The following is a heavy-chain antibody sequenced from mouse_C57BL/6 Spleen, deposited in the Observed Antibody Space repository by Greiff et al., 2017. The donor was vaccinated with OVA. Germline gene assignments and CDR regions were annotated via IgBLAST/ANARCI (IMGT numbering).Heavy chain of an antibody. CDR1: GYTFTSYW. CDR3: ARSGYYGSSLYAMDY. D-gene: IGHD1-1*01. Sequence: VQLQQSGTELVKPGASVKLSCKASGYTFTSYWMHWVKQRPGQGLEWIGNINPSNGGTNYNEKFKSKATLTVDKSSSTAYMQLSSLTSEHSAVYYCARSGYYGSSLYAMDYWGQGTSVTVSS. V-gene: IGHV1-53*01. J-gene: IGHJ4*01. CDR2: INPSNGGT.